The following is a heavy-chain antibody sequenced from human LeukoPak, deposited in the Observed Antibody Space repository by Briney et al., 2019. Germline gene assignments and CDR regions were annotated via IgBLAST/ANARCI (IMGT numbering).Heavy chain of an antibody. CDR1: GFMFSSYG. CDR2: ISPSSDSI. V-gene: IGHV3-48*02. Sequence: GGSLRLPCAASGFMFSSYGMNWVRQAPGRRLEWVSYISPSSDSIYYADSLKGRFTISRDNAEHSLYLQMNSLRDEDTAVYYCSKERPEEYYASGSYFDSWGQGTLVTVSS. J-gene: IGHJ4*02. CDR3: SKERPEEYYASGSYFDS. D-gene: IGHD3-10*01.